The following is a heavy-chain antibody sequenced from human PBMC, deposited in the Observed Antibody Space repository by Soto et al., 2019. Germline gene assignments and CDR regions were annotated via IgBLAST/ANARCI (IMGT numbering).Heavy chain of an antibody. Sequence: GGSLRLSCAGSGFTFDDYTMHWVRQAPGKGLEWVSGISWNSGCVDYADSVKGRFTVSRDNAKNSLYLQLNSLRVEDTALYYCARSYGRYGLDFWGQGTTVTVSS. CDR3: ARSYGRYGLDF. D-gene: IGHD3-10*01. CDR1: GFTFDDYT. V-gene: IGHV3-9*01. CDR2: ISWNSGCV. J-gene: IGHJ6*02.